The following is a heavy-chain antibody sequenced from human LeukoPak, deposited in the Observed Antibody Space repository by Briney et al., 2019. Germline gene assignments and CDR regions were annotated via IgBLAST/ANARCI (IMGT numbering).Heavy chain of an antibody. V-gene: IGHV3-49*03. CDR1: GFTFGDYA. D-gene: IGHD1-26*01. Sequence: GGSLRLSCTASGFTFGDYAMSWFRQAPGKGLEWVGFIRSKAYGGTTEYAASVKGRFTISRDDSKSIAYLQMNSLKTEDTAVYYCTRERTYSGSYYYFDYWGQGPLVTVSS. CDR3: TRERTYSGSYYYFDY. CDR2: IRSKAYGGTT. J-gene: IGHJ4*02.